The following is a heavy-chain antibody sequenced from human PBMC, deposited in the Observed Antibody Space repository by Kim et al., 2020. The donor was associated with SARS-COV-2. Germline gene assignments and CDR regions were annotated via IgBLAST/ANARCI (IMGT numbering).Heavy chain of an antibody. Sequence: TYYNPSLKSRVTISVDRSKNQFSLKLSSVTAADTAVHYCASNPESGRWMIGGQGTLVTVSS. J-gene: IGHJ4*02. D-gene: IGHD5-12*01. CDR3: ASNPESGRWMI. CDR2: T. V-gene: IGHV4-30-2*01.